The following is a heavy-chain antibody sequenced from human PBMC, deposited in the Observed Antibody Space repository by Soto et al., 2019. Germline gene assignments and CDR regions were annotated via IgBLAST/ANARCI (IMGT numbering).Heavy chain of an antibody. V-gene: IGHV4-59*01. CDR2: IYYSGST. Sequence: SETLSLTCTVSGGSISSYYWSWIRQPPGKGLEWIGYIYYSGSTNYNPSLKSRVTISVDTSKNQFSLKMSSVTAADTAVHYCARDRIMSALDVWGQGTTVTVS. CDR3: ARDRIMSALDV. J-gene: IGHJ6*02. D-gene: IGHD2-8*01. CDR1: GGSISSYY.